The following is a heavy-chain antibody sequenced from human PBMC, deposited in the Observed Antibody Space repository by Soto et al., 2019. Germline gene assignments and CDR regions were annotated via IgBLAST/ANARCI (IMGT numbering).Heavy chain of an antibody. CDR3: AREMAALNYFDY. CDR2: ISSSSGTI. J-gene: IGHJ4*02. Sequence: VVSLRLSYESSGFTFSTYSPNWVRQAPGKGLEWASYISSSSGTIYYADSVKGRFTISRDNAKNSLYMQMNSLRAEDTAVYYCAREMAALNYFDYWGQGT. D-gene: IGHD2-15*01. CDR1: GFTFSTYS. V-gene: IGHV3-48*01.